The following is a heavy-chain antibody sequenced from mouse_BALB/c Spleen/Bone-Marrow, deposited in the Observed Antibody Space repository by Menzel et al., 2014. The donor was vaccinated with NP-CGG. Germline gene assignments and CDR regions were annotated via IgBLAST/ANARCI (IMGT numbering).Heavy chain of an antibody. CDR1: GFAFSSYD. D-gene: IGHD1-1*01. CDR3: ARQILRGFGY. Sequence: EVMLVESGGGLVKPGGSLKLSCAASGFAFSSYDTSWVRQTPEKRLEWVAYISSGGGSTYYADTVKGRFTISRDNAKNALYLLMSSLKAEDTAMYYCARQILRGFGYWGQGTPVTVSA. CDR2: ISSGGGST. J-gene: IGHJ3*02. V-gene: IGHV5-12-1*01.